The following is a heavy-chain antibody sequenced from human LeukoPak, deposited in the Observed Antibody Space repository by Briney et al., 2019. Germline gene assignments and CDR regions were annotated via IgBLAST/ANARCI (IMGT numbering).Heavy chain of an antibody. CDR2: ISYDGSNK. V-gene: IGHV3-30*03. CDR1: GFTLSNYG. D-gene: IGHD6-19*01. Sequence: TGGSLRLSCAASGFTLSNYGMHWVRQAPGKGLEWVAVISYDGSNKYFADSVRGRFTISRDNAKNSLFLQIYSLRDEDTARYYCARGLVKYDSGWFFDYWGQGALVTVSA. J-gene: IGHJ4*02. CDR3: ARGLVKYDSGWFFDY.